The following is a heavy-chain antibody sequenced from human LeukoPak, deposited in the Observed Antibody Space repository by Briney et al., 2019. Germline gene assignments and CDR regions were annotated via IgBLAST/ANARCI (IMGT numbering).Heavy chain of an antibody. CDR2: INHSGST. CDR1: GGSFSGYY. CDR3: ARWGHYYGSGSYFKYYFDY. Sequence: PSETLSLTCAVYGGSFSGYYWSWIRQPPGKGLEWIGEINHSGSTNYNPSLTSRVTISVDTSKNQFSLKLSSVTAADTAVYYCARWGHYYGSGSYFKYYFDYWGQGTLVTVSS. J-gene: IGHJ4*02. V-gene: IGHV4-34*01. D-gene: IGHD3-10*01.